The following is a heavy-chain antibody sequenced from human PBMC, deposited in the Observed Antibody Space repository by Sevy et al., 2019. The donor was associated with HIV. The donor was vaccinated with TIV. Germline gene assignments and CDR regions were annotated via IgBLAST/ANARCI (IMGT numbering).Heavy chain of an antibody. V-gene: IGHV3-23*01. CDR2: IILSTGDT. CDR1: AFTFHSCD. CDR3: ATLGYCSGGTYYHY. D-gene: IGHD2-15*01. J-gene: IGHJ4*02. Sequence: GGSLRLSCSVSAFTFHSCDMSWVRQAPGKGLEWVSTIILSTGDTYYADSVKGRFTISRDNSKNTLYLQMHSLRADDTAVHYCATLGYCSGGTYYHYWGQGTLVTVSS.